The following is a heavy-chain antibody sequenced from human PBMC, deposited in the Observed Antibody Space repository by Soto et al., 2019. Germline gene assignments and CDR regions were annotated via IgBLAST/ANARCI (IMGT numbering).Heavy chain of an antibody. CDR3: ARDGDGSGSYYFDY. Sequence: PGGSLRLSCAASGFTFGGYARHWVRQAPGKGLEWVAVISYDGSNKYYADSVKGRFTISRDNSKNTLYLQMNSLRAEDTAVYYCARDGDGSGSYYFDYWGQGTLVTVSS. CDR1: GFTFGGYA. D-gene: IGHD3-10*01. J-gene: IGHJ4*02. V-gene: IGHV3-30-3*01. CDR2: ISYDGSNK.